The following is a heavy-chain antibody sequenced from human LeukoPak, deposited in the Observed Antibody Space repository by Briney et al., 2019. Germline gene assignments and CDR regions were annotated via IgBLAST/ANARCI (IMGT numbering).Heavy chain of an antibody. CDR2: ISSSSSYI. CDR3: ARDRSCSSTSCYEAFWFDP. V-gene: IGHV3-21*01. J-gene: IGHJ5*02. Sequence: PGGSLRLSCAASGFTFSSYSMNWVRQAPGKGLEWVSSISSSSSYIYYADSVKGRFTISRDNAKNSLYLQMNSLRAEDTAVYYCARDRSCSSTSCYEAFWFDPWGQGTLVTVSS. D-gene: IGHD2-2*01. CDR1: GFTFSSYS.